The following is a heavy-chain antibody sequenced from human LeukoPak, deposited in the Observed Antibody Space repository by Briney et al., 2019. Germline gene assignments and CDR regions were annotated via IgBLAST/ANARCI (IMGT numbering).Heavy chain of an antibody. D-gene: IGHD3-3*01. CDR2: IYYSGST. Sequence: SETLSLTCTVSGGSISSGDYYWSWIRQPPGKGLEWIGYIYYSGSTYYNPSLKSRVTMSVDTSKNQFSLKLSSVTAADTAVYYCASQYYDFWSGYYRGGAFDIWGQGTMVTVSS. V-gene: IGHV4-30-4*01. CDR1: GGSISSGDYY. J-gene: IGHJ3*02. CDR3: ASQYYDFWSGYYRGGAFDI.